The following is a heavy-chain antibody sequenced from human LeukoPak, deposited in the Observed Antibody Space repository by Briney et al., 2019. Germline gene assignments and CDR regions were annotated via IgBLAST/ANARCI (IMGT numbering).Heavy chain of an antibody. CDR3: ARVDYYGSGSYLPDY. J-gene: IGHJ4*02. CDR2: IYGSGST. Sequence: SETLSLTCTVSGGSISSYYWSWIRQPPGKGLEWIGDIYGSGSTNYNPSLKSRVSMSADTSKNQFSLKLSSVTAADTAVYYCARVDYYGSGSYLPDYWGQGTLVTVSS. CDR1: GGSISSYY. V-gene: IGHV4-59*12. D-gene: IGHD3-10*01.